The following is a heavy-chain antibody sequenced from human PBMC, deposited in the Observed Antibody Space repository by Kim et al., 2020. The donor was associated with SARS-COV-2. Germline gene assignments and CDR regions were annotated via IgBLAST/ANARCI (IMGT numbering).Heavy chain of an antibody. D-gene: IGHD1-26*01. CDR1: GYTFTNYG. CDR2: MSVGNGNT. J-gene: IGHJ4*02. Sequence: ASVKVSCKASGYTFTNYGIHWVCQAPGQRLEWMGWMSVGNGNTKYSQKFQDRVTITKDTSASTVYLELSSLKSEETAVYYCARGSLGATLDFWGQGTLVTVSS. CDR3: ARGSLGATLDF. V-gene: IGHV1-3*01.